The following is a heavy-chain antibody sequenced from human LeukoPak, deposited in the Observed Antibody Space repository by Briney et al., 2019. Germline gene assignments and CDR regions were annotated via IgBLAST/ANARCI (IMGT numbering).Heavy chain of an antibody. V-gene: IGHV3-30*18. D-gene: IGHD4-17*01. J-gene: IGHJ3*02. CDR1: GFTFSSYA. CDR3: AKGDYGDSQGAFDI. Sequence: PGGSLRLSCAASGFTFSSYAMSWVRQAPGKGLEWVAVISYDGSNKYYADSVKGRFTISRDNSKNTLYLQMNSLRAEDTAVYYCAKGDYGDSQGAFDIWGQGTMVTVSS. CDR2: ISYDGSNK.